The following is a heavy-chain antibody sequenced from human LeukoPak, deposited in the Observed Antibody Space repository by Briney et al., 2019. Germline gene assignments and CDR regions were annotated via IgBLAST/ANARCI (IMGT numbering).Heavy chain of an antibody. D-gene: IGHD4-23*01. CDR1: EFIFSSYG. J-gene: IGHJ4*02. CDR3: ATEVTRGALLYCPFDY. CDR2: ISASGGGT. Sequence: GGSLRLSCAASEFIFSSYGMSWVRQAPGKGLEWVSAISASGGGTYYADSVKGRFTISRDNSSNTLYLQMNSLRAEDQAIYYCATEVTRGALLYCPFDYRGQRTLVTVSS. V-gene: IGHV3-23*01.